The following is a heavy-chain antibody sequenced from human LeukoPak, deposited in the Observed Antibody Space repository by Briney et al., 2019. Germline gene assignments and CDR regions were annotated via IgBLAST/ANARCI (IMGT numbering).Heavy chain of an antibody. CDR2: ISAYNGNT. CDR1: GYTITIYG. Sequence: ASGKGSSKASGYTITIYGISWARQATGQGKDWMGWISAYNGNTNYAQKLQGRVNMPTDTSTGTAYMEARSLRCGETAVYNCARDSPRYFDWSTPYFDYWGQGTLVTVSS. CDR3: ARDSPRYFDWSTPYFDY. D-gene: IGHD3-9*01. V-gene: IGHV1-18*01. J-gene: IGHJ4*02.